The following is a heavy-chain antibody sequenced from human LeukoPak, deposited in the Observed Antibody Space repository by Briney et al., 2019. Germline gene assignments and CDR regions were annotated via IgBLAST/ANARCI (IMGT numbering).Heavy chain of an antibody. V-gene: IGHV3-9*01. D-gene: IGHD3-3*01. CDR3: ARSYRDFWSGYYTGYYYYGMDV. CDR2: ISWNSGSI. Sequence: GGSLRFSCAASGFTFDDYAMHWVRQAPGKGLEWVSGISWNSGSIGYADSVKGRFTISRDNAKNSLYLQMNSLRAEDTALYYCARSYRDFWSGYYTGYYYYGMDVWGQGTTVTVSS. CDR1: GFTFDDYA. J-gene: IGHJ6*02.